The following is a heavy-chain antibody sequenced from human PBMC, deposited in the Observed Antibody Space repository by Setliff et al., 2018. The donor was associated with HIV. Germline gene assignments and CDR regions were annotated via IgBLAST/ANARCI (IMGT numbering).Heavy chain of an antibody. CDR2: IYAGGST. Sequence: PGGSLRLSCAASEFSVSGHYMSWVRQAPGKGLEWVSVIYAGGSTYYAESVKGRFTISKDKSKNTLYLQMSSLRDEDTAVYYCAKVLEFGIDAFDIWGQGTVVTVSS. V-gene: IGHV3-53*01. D-gene: IGHD3-10*01. J-gene: IGHJ3*02. CDR3: AKVLEFGIDAFDI. CDR1: EFSVSGHY.